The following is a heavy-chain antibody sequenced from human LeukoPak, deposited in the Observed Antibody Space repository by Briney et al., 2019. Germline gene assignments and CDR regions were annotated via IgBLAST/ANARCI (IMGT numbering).Heavy chain of an antibody. D-gene: IGHD4-11*01. Sequence: SQTLSLTCTVSGGSISSGSYYWSWIRQPAGKGLEWIGRIYTSGSTNHNPSLKSRVTISVDTSKNQFSLKLSSVTAADTAVYYCAREVTTPLDYYYYTDVWGKGTTVTVSS. J-gene: IGHJ6*03. CDR1: GGSISSGSYY. CDR3: AREVTTPLDYYYYTDV. V-gene: IGHV4-61*02. CDR2: IYTSGST.